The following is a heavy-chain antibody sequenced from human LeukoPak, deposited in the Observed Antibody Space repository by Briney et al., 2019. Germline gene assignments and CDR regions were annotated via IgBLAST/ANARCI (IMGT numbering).Heavy chain of an antibody. V-gene: IGHV3-7*01. J-gene: IGHJ5*02. D-gene: IGHD3-3*01. CDR2: IKPDGSEE. CDR1: GLTFSGHW. CDR3: VTGGHYSGS. Sequence: GGSLRLSCAASGLTFSGHWMSWVRQAPGKGLEWVASIKPDGSEENYLDSVRGRFTIFRDNARNSAYLQMYRLRADDTALYYCVTGGHYSGSWGQGSLVIVSS.